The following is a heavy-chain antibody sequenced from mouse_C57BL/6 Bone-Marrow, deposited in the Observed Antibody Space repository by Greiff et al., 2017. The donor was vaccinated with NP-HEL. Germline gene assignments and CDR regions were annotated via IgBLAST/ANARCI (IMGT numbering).Heavy chain of an antibody. CDR3: ARSPGNYFDY. CDR2: IHPNSGST. D-gene: IGHD1-1*02. J-gene: IGHJ2*01. Sequence: QVQLQQSGAELVKPGASVKLSCKASGYTFTSYWMHWVKQRPGQGLEWIGMIHPNSGSTNYNEKFKSKATLTVDKSSSTAYMQLSSLTSEDSAVYYCARSPGNYFDYWGQGTTLTVSS. CDR1: GYTFTSYW. V-gene: IGHV1-64*01.